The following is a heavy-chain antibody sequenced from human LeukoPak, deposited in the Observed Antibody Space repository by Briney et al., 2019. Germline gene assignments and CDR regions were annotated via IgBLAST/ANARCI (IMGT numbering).Heavy chain of an antibody. CDR2: IDPSDSYT. J-gene: IGHJ4*02. CDR3: ARREVVGATAFNY. Sequence: GESLKISCKRSGYSFTSYWINWVRQMPGKGLEWMGTIDPSDSYTNCSPAFQGHVTMSSVKSISTAYLQWSSLKASDTAVYYCARREVVGATAFNYWGQGTLVTVSS. V-gene: IGHV5-10-1*01. CDR1: GYSFTSYW. D-gene: IGHD1-26*01.